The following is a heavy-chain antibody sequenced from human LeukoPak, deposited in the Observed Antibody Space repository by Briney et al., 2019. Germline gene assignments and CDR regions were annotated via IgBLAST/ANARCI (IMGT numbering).Heavy chain of an antibody. D-gene: IGHD1-20*01. CDR2: ISYTGST. CDR1: GGSISSDY. CDR3: ARHLANWNNWYFDL. V-gene: IGHV4-59*01. J-gene: IGHJ2*01. Sequence: SETLSLTCTVSGGSISSDYWSWIRQAPGKGLEWIGYISYTGSTNYNPSLKSRVTISVDMSKSQFSLKLNSVTAADTAVYYCARHLANWNNWYFDLWGRGAQVTVSS.